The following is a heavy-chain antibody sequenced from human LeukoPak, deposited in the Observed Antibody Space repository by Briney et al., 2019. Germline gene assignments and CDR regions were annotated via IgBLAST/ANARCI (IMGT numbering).Heavy chain of an antibody. CDR3: ARGSRTSSGWYLGGFYYYMDV. CDR1: GGSFSGYY. CDR2: INHSGST. D-gene: IGHD6-19*01. J-gene: IGHJ6*03. Sequence: SETLSLTCAVYGGSFSGYYWSWIRQPPGKGLEWIGEINHSGSTNYNPSLKSRVTISVDTSKNQFSLKLSSVTAADTAVYYCARGSRTSSGWYLGGFYYYMDVWGKGTTVTVSS. V-gene: IGHV4-34*01.